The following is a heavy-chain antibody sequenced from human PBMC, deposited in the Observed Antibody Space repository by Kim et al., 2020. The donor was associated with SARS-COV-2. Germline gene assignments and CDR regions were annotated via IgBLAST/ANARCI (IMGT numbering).Heavy chain of an antibody. J-gene: IGHJ6*02. D-gene: IGHD1-20*01. Sequence: GGSLRLSCAASDFRISRYSMSWVRQAPGKGLEWVSSISGSGRSEYYADSVKGRFTISRDNSKDTLYLQLNGLRVEDTAIYYCARWDYNDYGMDVWGQGTAVTVSS. CDR2: ISGSGRSE. CDR3: ARWDYNDYGMDV. CDR1: DFRISRYS. V-gene: IGHV3-23*01.